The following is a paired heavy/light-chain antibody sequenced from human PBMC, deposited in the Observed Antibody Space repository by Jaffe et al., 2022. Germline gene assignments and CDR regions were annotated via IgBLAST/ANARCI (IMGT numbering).Light chain of an antibody. V-gene: IGKV1-16*02. J-gene: IGKJ5*01. CDR1: QGISNY. CDR3: QQYNSYPPT. CDR2: AAS. Sequence: DIQMTQSPSSLSASVGDRVTITCRASQGISNYLAWFQQKPGKAPKSLIYAASSLQSGVPSKFSGSGSGTDFTLTISSLQPEDFATYYCQQYNSYPPTFGQGTRLEIK.
Heavy chain of an antibody. J-gene: IGHJ4*02. D-gene: IGHD6-19*01. CDR2: IYWNDDK. CDR1: GFSLSTSGVG. Sequence: QITLKESGPTLVKPTQTLTLTCTFSGFSLSTSGVGVGWIRQPPGKALEWLALIYWNDDKRYSPSLKSRLTITKDTSKNQVVLTMTNMDPVDTATYYCAQTSKSFLWLVRPFDYWGQGTLVTVSS. CDR3: AQTSKSFLWLVRPFDY. V-gene: IGHV2-5*01.